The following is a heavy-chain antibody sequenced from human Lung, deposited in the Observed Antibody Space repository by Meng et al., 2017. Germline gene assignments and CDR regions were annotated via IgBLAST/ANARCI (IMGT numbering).Heavy chain of an antibody. J-gene: IGHJ4*02. Sequence: QGRPQQGGAGLLKPSETLPLTCVVSGGSFSDYYWSWIRQPPGKGLEWIGEINHSGSTNYNPSLESRATISVDTSQNNLSLKLSSVTAADSAVYYCARGPTTMAHDFDYWGQGTLVTVSS. CDR2: INHSGST. V-gene: IGHV4-34*01. CDR3: ARGPTTMAHDFDY. CDR1: GGSFSDYY. D-gene: IGHD4-11*01.